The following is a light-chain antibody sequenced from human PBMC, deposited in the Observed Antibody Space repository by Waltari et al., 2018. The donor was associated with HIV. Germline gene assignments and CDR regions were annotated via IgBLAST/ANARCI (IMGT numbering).Light chain of an antibody. V-gene: IGLV1-51*01. CDR2: DNN. CDR3: GTWDGRLTAGV. Sequence: QSVLTQPPSMSAAPGQNVSISCSGSTSNIGNIDLSWYQQIPATAPKLLIYDNNKRPSGIPDRFSGSKSRTSASLDITGVQTGDEADYYCGTWDGRLTAGVFGGGTKLTVL. CDR1: TSNIGNID. J-gene: IGLJ3*02.